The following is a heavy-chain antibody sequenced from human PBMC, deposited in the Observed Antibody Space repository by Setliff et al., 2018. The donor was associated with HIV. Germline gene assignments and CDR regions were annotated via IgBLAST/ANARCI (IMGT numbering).Heavy chain of an antibody. V-gene: IGHV4-4*02. J-gene: IGHJ4*02. Sequence: PSETLSLTCAVPGYSISTNNWWTWVRQSPGKGLEWIGDIYHSGTTNYNPSLKSRVTISVDMSYNQFTLKVTSVTAADTAVYFCARLWGGGTLVDSWGQGTLVTVSS. CDR3: ARLWGGGTLVDS. D-gene: IGHD1-7*01. CDR1: GYSISTNNW. CDR2: IYHSGTT.